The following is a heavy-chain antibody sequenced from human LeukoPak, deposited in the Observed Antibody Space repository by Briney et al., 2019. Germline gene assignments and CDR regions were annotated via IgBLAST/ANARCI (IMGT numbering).Heavy chain of an antibody. V-gene: IGHV4-59*08. CDR1: GVSINDYY. Sequence: PSETLSLTCTVSGVSINDYYWSWIRQPPGKGLEWIGYIYHSGSTNYNPSLKSRVTISVDTSKNQFSLKLSSVTAADTAVYYCARLATVHFDYWGQGTLVTVSS. D-gene: IGHD4-17*01. CDR2: IYHSGST. CDR3: ARLATVHFDY. J-gene: IGHJ4*02.